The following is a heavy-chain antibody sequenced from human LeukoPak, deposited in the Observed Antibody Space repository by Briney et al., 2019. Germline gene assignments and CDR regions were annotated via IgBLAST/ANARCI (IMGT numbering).Heavy chain of an antibody. Sequence: QAGGSLRLSCAASGFTFSSYAMTWVRQAPGKGLEWVSAISGSGDSTYYADSVKGRFTISRDNAKNSLYLQMNSLRAEDTAVYYCARDLDAFDIWGQGTMVTVSS. V-gene: IGHV3-23*01. J-gene: IGHJ3*02. CDR3: ARDLDAFDI. CDR2: ISGSGDST. CDR1: GFTFSSYA.